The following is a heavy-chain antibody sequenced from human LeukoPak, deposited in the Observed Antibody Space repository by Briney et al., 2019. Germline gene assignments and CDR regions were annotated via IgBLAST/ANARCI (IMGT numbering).Heavy chain of an antibody. CDR1: GFTVSNNY. D-gene: IGHD2-15*01. J-gene: IGHJ5*02. CDR3: ARDVGP. V-gene: IGHV3-53*01. Sequence: PGGSLRLSSAASGFTVSNNYMRWVGQAPGKGLEWVSLIYSNGRTDYTDSVKGRFSISRDNSKNTMYLQMNSLRAEATAMYYCARDVGPWGQGTLVTVSS. CDR2: IYSNGRT.